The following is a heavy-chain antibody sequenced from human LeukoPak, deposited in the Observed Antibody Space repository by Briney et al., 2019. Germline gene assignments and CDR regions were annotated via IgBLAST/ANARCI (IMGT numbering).Heavy chain of an antibody. V-gene: IGHV3-7*01. D-gene: IGHD5/OR15-5a*01. CDR2: VKEDGSEE. Sequence: QPGGSLRLSCAASGFTFSSHSMSWVRQAPGKGLEWVANVKEDGSEENYVDSVKGRFTISRDNAVKSLYLQMNGLRAEDTAVYFCARLLHYERSVYRPVDCWGQGTLVAVSP. CDR1: GFTFSSHS. J-gene: IGHJ4*02. CDR3: ARLLHYERSVYRPVDC.